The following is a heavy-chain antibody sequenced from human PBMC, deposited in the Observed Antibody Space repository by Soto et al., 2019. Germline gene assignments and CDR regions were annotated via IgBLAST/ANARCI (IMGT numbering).Heavy chain of an antibody. J-gene: IGHJ5*02. CDR1: GYTFTSYG. CDR3: ARDPHSYCSGGSCLGYWFDP. D-gene: IGHD2-15*01. CDR2: ISAYNGNT. Sequence: ASVKVSCKASGYTFTSYGISWVRQAPGQGLEWMGWISAYNGNTNYAQKFQGRVTMTTDTSTSTAYMELRSLRSDDTAVYYCARDPHSYCSGGSCLGYWFDPWGQGTLVTVSS. V-gene: IGHV1-18*04.